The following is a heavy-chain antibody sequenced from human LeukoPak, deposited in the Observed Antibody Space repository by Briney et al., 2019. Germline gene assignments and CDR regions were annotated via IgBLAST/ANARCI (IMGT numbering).Heavy chain of an antibody. CDR3: ARTLRGYSGYDQGY. D-gene: IGHD5-12*01. CDR1: GYTFTGYY. CDR2: INPNSGGT. V-gene: IGHV1-2*02. Sequence: ASVKVSCKASGYTFTGYYMHWVRQAPGQGLEWMGWINPNSGGTNYAQKFQDRVTMARDTSISTAYMKLSRLRSDDTAVYYCARTLRGYSGYDQGYWGQGTLVTVSS. J-gene: IGHJ4*02.